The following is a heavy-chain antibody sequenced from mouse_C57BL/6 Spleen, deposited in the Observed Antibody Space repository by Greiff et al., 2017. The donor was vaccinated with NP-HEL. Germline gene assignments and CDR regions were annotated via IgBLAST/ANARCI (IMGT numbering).Heavy chain of an antibody. CDR2: INPNNGGT. Sequence: EVQLQQSGPELVKPGASVKISCKASGYTFTDYYMNWVKQSHGKSLEWIGDINPNNGGTSYNQKFKGKATLTVDKSSSTAYMELRSLTSEDSAVYYCAIQGLAYWGQGTLVTVSA. V-gene: IGHV1-26*01. CDR1: GYTFTDYY. CDR3: AIQGLAY. J-gene: IGHJ3*01.